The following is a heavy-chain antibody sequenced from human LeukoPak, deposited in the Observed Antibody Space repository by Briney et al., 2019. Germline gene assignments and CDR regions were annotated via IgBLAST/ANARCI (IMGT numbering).Heavy chain of an antibody. CDR1: GFTFSSYA. CDR2: ISGSGGST. CDR3: AKVTKAYCGGDCSHFDY. J-gene: IGHJ4*02. Sequence: GGSLRLSCVASGFTFSSYAMSWVRQAPGKGLEWVSAISGSGGSTYYADSVKGRFTISRDNSKNTLYLQMNSLRAEDTAVYYCAKVTKAYCGGDCSHFDYWGQGTLVTVSS. D-gene: IGHD2-21*02. V-gene: IGHV3-23*01.